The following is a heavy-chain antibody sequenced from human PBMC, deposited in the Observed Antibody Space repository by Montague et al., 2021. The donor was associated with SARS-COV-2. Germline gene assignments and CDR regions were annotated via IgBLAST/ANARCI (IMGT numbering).Heavy chain of an antibody. Sequence: SETLSLTCTVTGGSISGSSDYWGWIRQPPGEGLEWIASVDYSGNTYYSPSLKSRLTISVDTSKNQFSLKLKSVTAADTALYYCARREYSYGWGDWGQGTLVTVSS. CDR1: GGSISGSSDY. CDR2: VDYSGNT. V-gene: IGHV4-39*07. CDR3: ARREYSYGWGD. D-gene: IGHD5-18*01. J-gene: IGHJ4*02.